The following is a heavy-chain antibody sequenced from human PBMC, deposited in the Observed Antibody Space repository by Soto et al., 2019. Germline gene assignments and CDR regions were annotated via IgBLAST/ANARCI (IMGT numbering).Heavy chain of an antibody. CDR3: AKVGIGMFSHKHHFDH. J-gene: IGHJ4*02. CDR1: GFTFSSLG. CDR2: ISGSGDSS. Sequence: GGSMRLSCTASGFTFSSLGMAWVRQAPGKGLEWVSAISGSGDSSYYADSVKDRFTISRDNPTNTLYLQRNNLRAEDTAVYYCAKVGIGMFSHKHHFDHWGQGTQVTVSS. D-gene: IGHD2-2*03. V-gene: IGHV3-23*01.